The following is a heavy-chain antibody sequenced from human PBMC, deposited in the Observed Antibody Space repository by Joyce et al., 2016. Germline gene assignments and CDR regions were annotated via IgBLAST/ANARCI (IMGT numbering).Heavy chain of an antibody. CDR1: GYTFSDYY. Sequence: EVQLVQSGAEVKEPGATVKISCKVSGYTFSDYYIHWVQQAPGKGLEWVGLVEPEDGERKYAEKFRDRVTITAETSTDTAYMELSSLRSEDTAVYYCATDIVVLPTPIVRDYWGQGTLVTVSS. J-gene: IGHJ4*02. CDR2: VEPEDGER. CDR3: ATDIVVLPTPIVRDY. D-gene: IGHD2-2*01. V-gene: IGHV1-69-2*01.